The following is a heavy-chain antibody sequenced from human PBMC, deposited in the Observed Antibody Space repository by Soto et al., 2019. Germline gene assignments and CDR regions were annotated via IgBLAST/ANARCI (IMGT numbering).Heavy chain of an antibody. CDR2: INPNSGGT. V-gene: IGHV1-2*04. CDR1: GYTFTGYY. D-gene: IGHD1-26*01. Sequence: ASVKVSCKASGYTFTGYYMHWVRQAPGQGLEWMGWINPNSGGTNYAQKFQGWVTMTRDTSISTAYMELSRLRSDDTAVYYCARDPSGSSLDNGMDVWGQGTTVTVSS. J-gene: IGHJ6*02. CDR3: ARDPSGSSLDNGMDV.